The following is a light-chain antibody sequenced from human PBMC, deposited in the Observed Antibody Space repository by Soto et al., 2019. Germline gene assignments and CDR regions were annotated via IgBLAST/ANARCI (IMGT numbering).Light chain of an antibody. CDR3: GLYTSAETVV. V-gene: IGLV2-18*01. CDR1: KEVASYNR. J-gene: IGLJ2*01. Sequence: QSALTQPPSVSGSPGQSVTISCTGTKEVASYNRVSWYQQTPGTSPKLLIYDGTKRASAISDRFSGTKAGNTASMTISGLHADDEGDYYCGLYTSAETVVLGGGTKVTVL. CDR2: DGT.